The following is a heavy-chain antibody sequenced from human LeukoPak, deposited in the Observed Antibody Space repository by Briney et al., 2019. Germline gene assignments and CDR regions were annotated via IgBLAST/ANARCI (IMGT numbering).Heavy chain of an antibody. CDR2: ISYDGSNK. D-gene: IGHD3-10*01. V-gene: IGHV3-30-3*01. Sequence: GRSLRLSCAASGFTFSSYAMHWVRQAPGEGLEWVAVISYDGSNKYYADSVKGRFTISRDNSKNTLYLQMNSLRAEDTAVYYCASALTMVRGVISDYWGQGTLVTVSS. CDR3: ASALTMVRGVISDY. CDR1: GFTFSSYA. J-gene: IGHJ4*02.